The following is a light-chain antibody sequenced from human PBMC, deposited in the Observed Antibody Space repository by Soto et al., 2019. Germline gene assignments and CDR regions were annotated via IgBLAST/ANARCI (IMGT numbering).Light chain of an antibody. Sequence: DIQMTQSPSTLSASVGDRVTITFRASQSIGSWLAWYQQKPGKAPKALIYKASSLQSGGPARFSGTGSGTEFTLTIRNLEPYDFATYYCQDYKGFSSWTFGQGTKVEIK. V-gene: IGKV1-5*03. CDR2: KAS. CDR3: QDYKGFSSWT. CDR1: QSIGSW. J-gene: IGKJ1*01.